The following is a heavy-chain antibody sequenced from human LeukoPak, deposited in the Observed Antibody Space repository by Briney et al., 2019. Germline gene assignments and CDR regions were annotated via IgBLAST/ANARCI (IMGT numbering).Heavy chain of an antibody. CDR1: GYTFASYG. Sequence: ASVKVSCKASGYTFASYGISWVRQAPGQGLEWMGWISAYNGNTNYAQKLQGRATMTTDTSTSTAYMELRSLRSDDTAVYYCAILNSSGYYYSYYYFDYWGQGTLVTVSS. V-gene: IGHV1-18*01. D-gene: IGHD3-22*01. CDR2: ISAYNGNT. CDR3: AILNSSGYYYSYYYFDY. J-gene: IGHJ4*02.